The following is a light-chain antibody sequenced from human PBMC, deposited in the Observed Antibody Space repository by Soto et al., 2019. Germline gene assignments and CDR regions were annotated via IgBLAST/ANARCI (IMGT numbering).Light chain of an antibody. V-gene: IGKV1-5*01. CDR1: QSLINW. CDR2: DVS. J-gene: IGKJ1*01. Sequence: DMHMTQAAATRCSSVGDRFTISGRASQSLINWLAWCQQKPGKAPEVLIYDVSTLQSGVPSRFSGGGSGTEFTLTSISLPPDDFATYLCVRYRHVWSCAQGTKVDIK. CDR3: VRYRHVWS.